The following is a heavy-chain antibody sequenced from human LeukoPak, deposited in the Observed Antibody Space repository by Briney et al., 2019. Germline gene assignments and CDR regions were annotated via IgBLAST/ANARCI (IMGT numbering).Heavy chain of an antibody. D-gene: IGHD6-19*01. CDR1: GFTFSNYA. CDR3: AKVQAASSGWYFDY. Sequence: HPGGSLRLSCAASGFTFSNYAMTWVRQAPGKGLEWVSAISGSGGGTKYADSVKGRFTISRDNSKNTLYLQTNSLRAEDTAVYYCAKVQAASSGWYFDYWGQGTLVTVSS. J-gene: IGHJ4*02. V-gene: IGHV3-23*01. CDR2: ISGSGGGT.